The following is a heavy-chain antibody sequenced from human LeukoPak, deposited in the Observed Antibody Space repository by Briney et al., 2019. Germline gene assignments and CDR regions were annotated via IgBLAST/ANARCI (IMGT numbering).Heavy chain of an antibody. CDR3: ARDGPSDIGDSVDV. D-gene: IGHD2-15*01. V-gene: IGHV4-39*07. Sequence: SETLSLTCTVSGGSISSSSYYWGWIRQPPGKGLEWIGSIYYSGSTYYNPSLKSRVTVSIDTSNNQFSLNLSSVTAADTAVYYCARDGPSDIGDSVDVWGKGTTVTISS. CDR2: IYYSGST. J-gene: IGHJ6*04. CDR1: GGSISSSSYY.